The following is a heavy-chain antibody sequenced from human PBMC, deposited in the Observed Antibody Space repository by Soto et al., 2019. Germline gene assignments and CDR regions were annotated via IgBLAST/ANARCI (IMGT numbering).Heavy chain of an antibody. J-gene: IGHJ5*02. CDR1: GYTFTSYG. CDR3: ARDGGYCSSTSCYANWFDP. CDR2: ISGYNGNT. Sequence: QVQLVQSGAEVKKPGASVKVSCKASGYTFTSYGISWVRQAPGQGLEWMVWISGYNGNTNYAQKLQGRVTRTTDTSTSTAYMELRSLRSDDTAVYYCARDGGYCSSTSCYANWFDPGGQGTLVTVSS. D-gene: IGHD2-2*01. V-gene: IGHV1-18*01.